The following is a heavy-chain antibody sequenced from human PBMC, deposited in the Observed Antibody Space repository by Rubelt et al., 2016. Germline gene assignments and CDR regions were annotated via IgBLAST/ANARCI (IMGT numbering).Heavy chain of an antibody. Sequence: EVQLVESGGGLIQPGGSLRLSCAASGLTVSSNFMSWVRQAPGKGLEWVSVIYSGGNTYYADSVRGRFTISRDNSKNTLYLQMNRLRAEDTAVLYCARSEAVGAPFDCWGQGTLVTVSS. J-gene: IGHJ4*02. CDR1: GLTVSSNF. D-gene: IGHD1-26*01. V-gene: IGHV3-66*01. CDR2: IYSGGNT. CDR3: ARSEAVGAPFDC.